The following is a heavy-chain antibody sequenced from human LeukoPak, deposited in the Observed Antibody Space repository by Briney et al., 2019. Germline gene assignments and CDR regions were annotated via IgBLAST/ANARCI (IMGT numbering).Heavy chain of an antibody. D-gene: IGHD6-25*01. CDR1: GFTFSSYW. CDR2: IKEDGSEK. V-gene: IGHV3-7*03. J-gene: IGHJ4*02. CDR3: ARDTLGGHFDY. Sequence: GGSLRLSCVASGFTFSSYWMSWVRQAPGKGLEWVANIKEDGSEKDYLDSVKGRFTISRDNAKNSVYLQISSLRADDTAVYYCARDTLGGHFDYWGQGTLVTVSS.